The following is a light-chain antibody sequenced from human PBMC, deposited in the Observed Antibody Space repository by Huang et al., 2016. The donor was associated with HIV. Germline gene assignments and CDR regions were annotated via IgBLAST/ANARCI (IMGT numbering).Light chain of an antibody. J-gene: IGKJ1*01. CDR2: GAS. Sequence: EIVMTQSPATLSVSPGEGVTLSCRASQNISTNLAWYQQKPGRAPRLLIYGASSRAAGVPGSFIGSGSGTEFTLTITILQSRDFAVYYCHHYSNWPPATFGQGTKVEIK. V-gene: IGKV3-15*01. CDR1: QNISTN. CDR3: HHYSNWPPAT.